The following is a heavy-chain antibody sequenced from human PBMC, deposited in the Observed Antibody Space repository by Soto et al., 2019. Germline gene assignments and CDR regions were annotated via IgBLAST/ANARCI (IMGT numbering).Heavy chain of an antibody. D-gene: IGHD2-15*01. CDR3: ERRVSGSGFHL. J-gene: IGHJ5*02. CDR1: GDSVSSNTAA. V-gene: IGHV6-1*01. Sequence: PSQTLPLTCAISGDSVSSNTAALNWIRSSPSRGLEWLGRTYYRSNWRHDYAVSVKSRITVNPDTSKNHFSLQLNSVTPDDTAVYYCERRVSGSGFHLWGQGTLLTLSS. CDR2: TYYRSNWRH.